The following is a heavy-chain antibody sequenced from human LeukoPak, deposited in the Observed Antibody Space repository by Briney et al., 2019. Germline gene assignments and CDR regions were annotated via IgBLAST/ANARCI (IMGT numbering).Heavy chain of an antibody. J-gene: IGHJ6*02. Sequence: SRTLSPTRAVAGGSISSSNWWSWVRQPPGKGLEWIGEIYHSGSTNYNPSLKSRVTISVDKSKNQFSLKLSSVTAADTAVYYCARGPYYYDSSGYYIPYYGMGVWGQGTTVTVSS. V-gene: IGHV4-4*02. CDR2: IYHSGST. CDR1: GGSISSSNW. D-gene: IGHD3-22*01. CDR3: ARGPYYYDSSGYYIPYYGMGV.